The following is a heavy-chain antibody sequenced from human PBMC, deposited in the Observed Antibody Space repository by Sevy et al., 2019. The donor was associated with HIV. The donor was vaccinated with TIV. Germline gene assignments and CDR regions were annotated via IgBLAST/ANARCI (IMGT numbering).Heavy chain of an antibody. V-gene: IGHV3-23*01. Sequence: GGCLRLSCAASGFTFSSYAMNWVRQAPGKGLEWVSAISGSGGSTYYADSVKGRFTISRDNSKNTLYLQMNSLRAEDTAVYYCAKAVNYYDMADAFDIWGQGTMVTVSS. CDR3: AKAVNYYDMADAFDI. J-gene: IGHJ3*02. CDR2: ISGSGGST. CDR1: GFTFSSYA. D-gene: IGHD3-22*01.